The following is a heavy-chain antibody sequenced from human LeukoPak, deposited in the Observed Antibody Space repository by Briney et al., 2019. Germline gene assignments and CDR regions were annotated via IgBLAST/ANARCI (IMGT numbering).Heavy chain of an antibody. J-gene: IGHJ1*01. CDR1: GFTFSSYS. CDR2: ISSSSSTI. V-gene: IGHV3-48*01. Sequence: GGSLRLSCAASGFTFSSYSMNWVRQAPGKGLEWASYISSSSSTIYYADSVKGRFTISRDNAKNSLYLQMNSLRAEDTAVYYCARGTYSSSKYFQHWGQGTLVTVSS. D-gene: IGHD6-6*01. CDR3: ARGTYSSSKYFQH.